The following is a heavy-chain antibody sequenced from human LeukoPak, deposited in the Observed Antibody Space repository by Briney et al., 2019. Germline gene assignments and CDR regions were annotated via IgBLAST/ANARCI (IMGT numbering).Heavy chain of an antibody. CDR2: ISGSGEFI. J-gene: IGHJ4*02. CDR1: GFTFSSYS. Sequence: GGSLRLSCAASGFTFSSYSMNWIRQAPGKGLEWVSSISGSGEFIYYGDSVKGRVTISRDNGKNSLYLQVNSVRPEDMAVYYCARDDSHGYHFFDSWGRGTLVTVSS. D-gene: IGHD3-22*01. CDR3: ARDDSHGYHFFDS. V-gene: IGHV3-21*01.